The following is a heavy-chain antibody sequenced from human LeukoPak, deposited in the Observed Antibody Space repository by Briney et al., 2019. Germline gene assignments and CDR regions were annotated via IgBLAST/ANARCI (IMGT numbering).Heavy chain of an antibody. CDR3: ARRWYYDILSGPQGTDF. D-gene: IGHD3-9*01. Sequence: GGSLRLSCAASGFTFSHYGKHWVRQAPGKGLEWVAVIWYDGADKYYADSVKGRFTISRDDAKHTVYLQMNTLRAEDTAVYYCARRWYYDILSGPQGTDFWGQGTLVTVSS. CDR2: IWYDGADK. V-gene: IGHV3-33*08. CDR1: GFTFSHYG. J-gene: IGHJ4*02.